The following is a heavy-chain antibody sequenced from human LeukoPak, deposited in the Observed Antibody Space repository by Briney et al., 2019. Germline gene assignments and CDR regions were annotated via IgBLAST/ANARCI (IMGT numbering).Heavy chain of an antibody. J-gene: IGHJ4*02. D-gene: IGHD3-9*01. Sequence: SETLSLTCAVYGGSFSGYYWSWIRQPPGKGLEWIGEINHSGSTNYNPSLKSRVTISVDTSKNQFSLKLSSVTAADTAVYYCARHNRWGYDILTGYYSISGFDYWGQGTLVTVSS. CDR2: INHSGST. V-gene: IGHV4-34*01. CDR1: GGSFSGYY. CDR3: ARHNRWGYDILTGYYSISGFDY.